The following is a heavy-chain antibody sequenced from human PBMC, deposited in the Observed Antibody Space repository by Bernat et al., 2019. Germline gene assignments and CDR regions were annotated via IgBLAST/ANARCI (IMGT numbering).Heavy chain of an antibody. J-gene: IGHJ4*02. D-gene: IGHD6-13*01. CDR1: GFTFSSYA. V-gene: IGHV3-23*01. Sequence: EVQLLESGGGLVQPGGSLRLSCAASGFTFSSYAMSWVRQAPGKGLEWVSAISGSGGSTYYADSVKGRFTSSRDNSKNTLYLQMNSLRAEDTAVYDCAKDRDIAAAGTIDYWGQGTLVTVSS. CDR2: ISGSGGST. CDR3: AKDRDIAAAGTIDY.